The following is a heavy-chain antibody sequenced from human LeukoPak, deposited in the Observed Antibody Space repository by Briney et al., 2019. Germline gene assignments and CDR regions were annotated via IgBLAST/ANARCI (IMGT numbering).Heavy chain of an antibody. D-gene: IGHD3-22*01. CDR2: IDTNTGNP. J-gene: IGHJ4*02. CDR1: GYSFSGYY. V-gene: IGHV7-4-1*02. Sequence: GASVKVSCKTSGYSFSGYYLHWVRQAPGQGLEWMGWIDTNTGNPTYAQGFVGRFVFSLDTSVTTAYLQISSLKAEDTAVYYCARGYDTTGYFSYWGQGTLVTVSS. CDR3: ARGYDTTGYFSY.